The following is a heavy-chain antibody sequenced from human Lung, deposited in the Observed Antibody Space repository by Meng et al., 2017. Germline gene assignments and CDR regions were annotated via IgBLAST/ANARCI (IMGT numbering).Heavy chain of an antibody. J-gene: IGHJ4*02. Sequence: LAEWCPGRLKPSETLSPYCVVSGGSFSDYYWSWIRQPPGKGLEWIGEINHSGSTNYNPSLESRATISVDTSQNNLSLKLSSVTAADSAVYYCARGPTTMAHDFDYWGQGTLVTVSS. CDR1: GGSFSDYY. D-gene: IGHD4-11*01. V-gene: IGHV4-34*01. CDR3: ARGPTTMAHDFDY. CDR2: INHSGST.